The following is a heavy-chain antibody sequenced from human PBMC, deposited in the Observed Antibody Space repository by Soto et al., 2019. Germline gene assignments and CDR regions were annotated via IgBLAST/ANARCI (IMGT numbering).Heavy chain of an antibody. V-gene: IGHV3-11*06. D-gene: IGHD3-3*01. J-gene: IGHJ3*02. CDR1: GFTFSDYY. Sequence: GSLRLSCAASGFTFSDYYMSWIRQAPGKGLEWVSYISSSSSYTNYADSVKGRFTISRDNAKNSLYLQMNSLRAEDTAVYYCARRSGQMVSDDAFDIWGQGTMVTVSS. CDR2: ISSSSSYT. CDR3: ARRSGQMVSDDAFDI.